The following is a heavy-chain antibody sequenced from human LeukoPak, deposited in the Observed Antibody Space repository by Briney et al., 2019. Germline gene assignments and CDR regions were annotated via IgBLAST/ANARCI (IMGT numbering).Heavy chain of an antibody. CDR3: TKLARAPRDFDY. D-gene: IGHD3-10*01. Sequence: GGSLRLSCSASEVTFSTNAMSWVRQAPGKGLEWVGRSRDKGNSYTTAYAASVRGRFTISRDDSKNSLYLQMNSLKIEDTAVYYCTKLARAPRDFDYWGQGTLVTVSS. CDR2: SRDKGNSYTT. CDR1: EVTFSTNA. J-gene: IGHJ4*01. V-gene: IGHV3-72*01.